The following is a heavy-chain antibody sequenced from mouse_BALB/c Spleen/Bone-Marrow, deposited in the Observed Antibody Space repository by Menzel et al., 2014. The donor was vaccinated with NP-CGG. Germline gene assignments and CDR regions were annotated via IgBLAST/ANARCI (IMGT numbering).Heavy chain of an antibody. J-gene: IGHJ2*01. D-gene: IGHD2-14*01. CDR3: ARYRLGTYFDF. CDR2: IDPANGNA. Sequence: VQLQQPGAELVKPGASVKLSCTASGFNIKDTYMHWVKQRPEQGLEWIGRIDPANGNAKYDPKFQGKATITADTSSNTAYLQLSRLTSEDTAVYYCARYRLGTYFDFWGQGTTLTVSS. CDR1: GFNIKDTY. V-gene: IGHV14-3*02.